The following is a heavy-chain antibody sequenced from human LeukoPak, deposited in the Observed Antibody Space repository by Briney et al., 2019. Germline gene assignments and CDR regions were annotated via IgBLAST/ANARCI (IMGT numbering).Heavy chain of an antibody. CDR2: IYYSGST. V-gene: IGHV4-31*03. D-gene: IGHD3-22*01. Sequence: SETLSLTCTVSGGSISSGGYYWSWIRQHPGKGLEWIGYIYYSGSTYYNPSLKSRVTISVDTSKNQFSLKLSSVTAADTAVYYCARVVDYYDSSGTIDYWGQGTLVTVSS. J-gene: IGHJ4*02. CDR1: GGSISSGGYY. CDR3: ARVVDYYDSSGTIDY.